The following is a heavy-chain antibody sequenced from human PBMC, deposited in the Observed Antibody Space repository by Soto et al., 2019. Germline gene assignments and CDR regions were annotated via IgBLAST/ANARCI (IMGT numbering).Heavy chain of an antibody. V-gene: IGHV4-59*01. D-gene: IGHD3-9*01. CDR1: GGSISSYY. CDR3: ARDHHTGYYGY. CDR2: IYYSGST. J-gene: IGHJ4*02. Sequence: QVQLQESGPGLVKPSETLSLTCTVSGGSISSYYWSWIRQPPGKGLEWIGYIYYSGSTNYNPSLKSRVTISVDTSKNQFSLKLSSVTAADTAVYYCARDHHTGYYGYWGQGTLVTVSS.